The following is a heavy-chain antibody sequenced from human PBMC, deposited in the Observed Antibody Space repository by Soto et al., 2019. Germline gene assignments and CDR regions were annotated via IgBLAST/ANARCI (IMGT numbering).Heavy chain of an antibody. Sequence: TLSLTCTVSGGSISSGDYYWSWIRQPPGKGLEWIGYIYYSGSTYYNPSLKSRVTISVDTSKNQFSLKLSSVTAADTAVYYCASLMSYYYNMDVWGQGTTVTVSS. J-gene: IGHJ6*02. CDR3: ASLMSYYYNMDV. CDR2: IYYSGST. CDR1: GGSISSGDYY. V-gene: IGHV4-30-4*01.